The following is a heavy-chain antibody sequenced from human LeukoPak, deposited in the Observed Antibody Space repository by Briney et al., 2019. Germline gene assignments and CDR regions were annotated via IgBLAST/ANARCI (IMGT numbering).Heavy chain of an antibody. CDR3: ARESPIYSYGIYYYYYYMDV. J-gene: IGHJ6*03. Sequence: TPSETLSLTCTVSGGSISSYYWSWIRQPPGKGLEWIGYIYYSGSTNYNPSLKSRVTISVDTSKNQFSLKLSSVTAADTAVYYCARESPIYSYGIYYYYYYMDVWGKGTTVTISS. CDR2: IYYSGST. V-gene: IGHV4-59*01. D-gene: IGHD5-18*01. CDR1: GGSISSYY.